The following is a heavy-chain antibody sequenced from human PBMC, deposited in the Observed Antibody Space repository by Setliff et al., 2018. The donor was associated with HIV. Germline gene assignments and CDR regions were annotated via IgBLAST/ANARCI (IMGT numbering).Heavy chain of an antibody. CDR3: ARDWEARADYYDTSGQAQYFQH. Sequence: ASVKVSCKVSGYTLTELSMHWVRQAPGKGLEWMGGFDPEDGETIYAQKFQGRVTMTRDTSTSTVYMELSSLRSEDTAVYYCARDWEARADYYDTSGQAQYFQHWGQGTLVTVSS. D-gene: IGHD3-22*01. CDR2: FDPEDGET. J-gene: IGHJ1*01. CDR1: GYTLTELS. V-gene: IGHV1-24*01.